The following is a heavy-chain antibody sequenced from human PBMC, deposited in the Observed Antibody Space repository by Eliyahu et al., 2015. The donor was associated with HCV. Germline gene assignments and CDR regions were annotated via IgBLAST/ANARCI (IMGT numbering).Heavy chain of an antibody. Sequence: QMQLVQSGPEVKKPGTSVKVSCKASGFTFTSSAVQWVRQARGQRLEWIGWIVVGSGNTNYAQKFQERVTITRDMSTSTAYMELSSLRSEDTAVYYCAADRISGSYYWFDPWGQGTLVTVSS. J-gene: IGHJ5*02. CDR1: GFTFTSSA. CDR3: AADRISGSYYWFDP. V-gene: IGHV1-58*01. CDR2: IVVGSGNT. D-gene: IGHD1-26*01.